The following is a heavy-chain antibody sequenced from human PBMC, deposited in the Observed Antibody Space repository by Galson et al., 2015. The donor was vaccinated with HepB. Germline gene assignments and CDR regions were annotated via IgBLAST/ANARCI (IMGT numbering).Heavy chain of an antibody. Sequence: SLRLSCAASGFTFSSYWMSWVRQAPGKGLEWVANIKQDGREKYYVDAVKGRFTISRDNAKNPLYLQMNSRRAEDTAGYYCARDQYYDILTGVDYWGQGTLVTVSS. CDR3: ARDQYYDILTGVDY. CDR2: IKQDGREK. V-gene: IGHV3-7*03. D-gene: IGHD3-9*01. CDR1: GFTFSSYW. J-gene: IGHJ4*02.